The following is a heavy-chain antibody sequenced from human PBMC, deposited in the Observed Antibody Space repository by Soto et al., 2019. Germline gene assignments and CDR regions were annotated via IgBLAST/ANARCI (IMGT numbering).Heavy chain of an antibody. V-gene: IGHV3-11*01. Sequence: QVQLVASGGGWVQPGGYLRLSGAASGVTFIDYYMSWIRQAPGKGLEWLSYISKSGPTIYYSDSVKGRFTISSDNAKNSLYVQMNALRADDTAVYYWVRSKLGVGDAFYIWFQGTIVTVAS. J-gene: IGHJ3*02. CDR1: GVTFIDYY. D-gene: IGHD7-27*01. CDR2: ISKSGPTI. CDR3: VRSKLGVGDAFYI.